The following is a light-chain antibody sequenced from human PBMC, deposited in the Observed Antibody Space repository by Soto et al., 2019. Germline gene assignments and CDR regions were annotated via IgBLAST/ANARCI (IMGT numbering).Light chain of an antibody. J-gene: IGKJ1*01. CDR3: QQYTSPPWT. V-gene: IGKV3-20*01. CDR1: QSVPGNY. Sequence: EIVLTQSPGTLSLSPGERATVSCRASQSVPGNYLAWLQQKPGQSPRLLIYGASYRAIGIPDRFSGSGSGTDFSLAIRRLEPEDLAVYYCQQYTSPPWTLGQGTRVETK. CDR2: GAS.